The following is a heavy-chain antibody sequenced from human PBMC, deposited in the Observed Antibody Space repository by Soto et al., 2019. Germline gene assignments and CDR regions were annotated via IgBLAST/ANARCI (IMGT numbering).Heavy chain of an antibody. V-gene: IGHV3-33*01. Sequence: QVQLVESGGGVVQPGGSLRLSCVASGSAFRSHGMHWVRQAPGKGLEWVAVIWGDESKEFYADSVKGRFTISKDNSKNTLFLQMNTLGAEDTAIYYCVRGVVAAGDFDYWGQGTLVTVSS. D-gene: IGHD2-15*01. J-gene: IGHJ4*02. CDR1: GSAFRSHG. CDR2: IWGDESKE. CDR3: VRGVVAAGDFDY.